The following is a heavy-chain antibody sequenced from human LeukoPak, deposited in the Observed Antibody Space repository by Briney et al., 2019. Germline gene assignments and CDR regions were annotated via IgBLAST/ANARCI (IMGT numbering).Heavy chain of an antibody. CDR1: GYTFTDHY. V-gene: IGHV1-46*01. J-gene: IGHJ5*02. CDR2: INPTGTTT. Sequence: ASVKVSCKASGYTFTDHYMHWVRQAPGQGLEWVGLINPTGTTTLYAQKFQGRVTITADKSTSTAFMELSSLRSDDTAVYYCARDVLDYYDRSGYVTWGQGTLVTVSS. D-gene: IGHD3-22*01. CDR3: ARDVLDYYDRSGYVT.